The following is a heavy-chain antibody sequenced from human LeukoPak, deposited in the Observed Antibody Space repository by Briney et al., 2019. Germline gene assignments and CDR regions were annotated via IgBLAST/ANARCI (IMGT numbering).Heavy chain of an antibody. CDR3: AVTGTVGWFDP. CDR2: IYYSGST. D-gene: IGHD1-20*01. J-gene: IGHJ5*02. CDR1: GGSISSYY. V-gene: IGHV4-59*12. Sequence: PSETLSLTCTVSGGSISSYYWSWIRQPPGKGLEWIGYIYYSGSTSYNPSLKSRVTISVDTSKNQFSLKLSSVTAADTAVYYCAVTGTVGWFDPWGQGTLVTVSS.